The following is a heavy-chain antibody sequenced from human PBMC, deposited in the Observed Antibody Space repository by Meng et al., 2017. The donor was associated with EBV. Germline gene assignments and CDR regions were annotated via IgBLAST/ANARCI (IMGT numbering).Heavy chain of an antibody. V-gene: IGHV2-5*02. CDR3: AHRRDEYSSSWYGWFDP. CDR2: IYWDDDK. Sequence: QIPLMVFGPTLVKPTQTLTLTCTFSGFSLSTSGVGVGWIRQPPGKALEWLALIYWDDDKRYSPSLKSRLTITKDTSKNQVVLTMTNMDPVDTATYYCAHRRDEYSSSWYGWFDPWGQGTLVTVSS. D-gene: IGHD6-13*01. J-gene: IGHJ5*02. CDR1: GFSLSTSGVG.